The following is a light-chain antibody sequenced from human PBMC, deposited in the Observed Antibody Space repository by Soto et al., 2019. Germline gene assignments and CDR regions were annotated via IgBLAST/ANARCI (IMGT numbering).Light chain of an antibody. J-gene: IGLJ2*01. V-gene: IGLV1-40*01. Sequence: QSVLTQPPSVSGAPGQRVTISCTGSSSNIGAGYDVHWYQQLPGTAPKLLLYGNSNRPSGVPDRVSGSKSGTSASLAITGIQAEYEAEYYCQSYDSSSYVVFGGGTKLTVL. CDR1: SSNIGAGYD. CDR3: QSYDSSSYVV. CDR2: GNS.